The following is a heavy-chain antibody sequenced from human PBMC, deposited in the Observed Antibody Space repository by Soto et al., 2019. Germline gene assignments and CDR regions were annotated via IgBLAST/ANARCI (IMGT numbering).Heavy chain of an antibody. D-gene: IGHD5-12*01. V-gene: IGHV3-23*01. CDR1: GFTFSSYA. J-gene: IGHJ4*02. CDR3: AKRIMSTIGHFDS. CDR2: ISGIGHST. Sequence: EALLLESGGGLVQPWGSLRLSCAAYGFTFSSYAMGWVRQAPGKGLEWVSSISGIGHSTYYADSVKGRFTISRDNSKNTLYLQMNSLRADDTAVYYCAKRIMSTIGHFDSWGQGTLVTVSS.